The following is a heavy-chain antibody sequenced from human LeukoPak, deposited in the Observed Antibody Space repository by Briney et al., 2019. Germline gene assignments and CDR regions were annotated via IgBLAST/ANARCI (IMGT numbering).Heavy chain of an antibody. J-gene: IGHJ6*02. CDR1: GGSISSYY. D-gene: IGHD3-10*01. V-gene: IGHV4-4*09. CDR2: IYTSGST. CDR3: ARVRGVRGAYYYYGMDV. Sequence: SETLSLTCTVSGGSISSYYWSWIRQPPGKGLEWIGYIYTSGSTNYNPSLKSRVTISVDTSKNQFSLKLSSATAADTAVYYCARVRGVRGAYYYYGMDVWDQGTTVTVSS.